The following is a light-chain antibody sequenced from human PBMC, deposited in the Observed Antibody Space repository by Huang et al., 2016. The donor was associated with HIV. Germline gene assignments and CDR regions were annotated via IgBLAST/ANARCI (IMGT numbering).Light chain of an antibody. CDR2: WAS. V-gene: IGKV4-1*01. CDR1: QSGLDSSNNKNY. J-gene: IGKJ3*01. Sequence: DIVMTQSPDSLAVSLGERATIHCKSSQSGLDSSNNKNYLAGYQQKPGQPPKLLIYWASTRESGVPDRFSGSGSGTDFTLTSSSLQAEDVAVYYCQQCYRPPFTFGPGTKVDIK. CDR3: QQCYRPPFT.